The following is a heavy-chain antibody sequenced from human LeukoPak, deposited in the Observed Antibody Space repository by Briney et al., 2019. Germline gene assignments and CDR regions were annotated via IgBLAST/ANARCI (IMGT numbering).Heavy chain of an antibody. Sequence: SETLSLTCTVSGGSISGYSWTWIRQPPGQGLEWIGYFHNSRTTSYNPSLPGRVIISVDTAMDQISLKLNSVTAADTAVYYCARGHLGLSPWGQGTLVTVSS. D-gene: IGHD3-10*01. CDR2: FHNSRTT. J-gene: IGHJ5*02. CDR1: GGSISGYS. CDR3: ARGHLGLSP. V-gene: IGHV4-59*01.